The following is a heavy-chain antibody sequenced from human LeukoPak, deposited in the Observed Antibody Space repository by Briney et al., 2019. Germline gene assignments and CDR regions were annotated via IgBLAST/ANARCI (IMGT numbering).Heavy chain of an antibody. V-gene: IGHV1-69*05. CDR2: IIPIFGTA. CDR3: ATPTPYCSSTSCYSQYAFDI. D-gene: IGHD2-2*02. J-gene: IGHJ3*02. Sequence: SVKVSCKASGGTFSSYAISWVRQATGQGLEWMGRIIPIFGTANYAQKFPGRVTITTDESTSTAYMELSSLRSEDTAVYYCATPTPYCSSTSCYSQYAFDIWGQGTMVTVSS. CDR1: GGTFSSYA.